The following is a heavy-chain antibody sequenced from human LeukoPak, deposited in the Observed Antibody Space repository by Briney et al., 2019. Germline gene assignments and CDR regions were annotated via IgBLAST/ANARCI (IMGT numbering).Heavy chain of an antibody. CDR1: GYTFTSNH. V-gene: IGHV1-46*01. J-gene: IGHJ4*02. CDR3: ARVPIVVVTAIPFDY. Sequence: GASVKVSCKASGYTFTSNHIHCVRQAPGQGLEWMGVINPSGDSTSYAQKFQGRVTITRDTSASTAYMELSSLRSEDTAVYYCARVPIVVVTAIPFDYWGQGTLVTVSS. CDR2: INPSGDST. D-gene: IGHD2-21*02.